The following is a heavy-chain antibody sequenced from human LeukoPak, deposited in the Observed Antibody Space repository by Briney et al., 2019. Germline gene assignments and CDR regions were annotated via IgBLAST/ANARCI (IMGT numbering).Heavy chain of an antibody. CDR1: GXTFRSYE. CDR2: ITSSGSTI. J-gene: IGHJ4*02. V-gene: IGHV3-48*03. D-gene: IGHD3-22*01. CDR3: ARANYYDISGYDY. Sequence: TGGSLRLSCAASGXTFRSYEMNWVRQAPGKGLEWVSYITSSGSTIYYADSVKGRFTISRDNAKNSLYLQMNSLRAEDTAVYYCARANYYDISGYDYWGQGTLVTVSS.